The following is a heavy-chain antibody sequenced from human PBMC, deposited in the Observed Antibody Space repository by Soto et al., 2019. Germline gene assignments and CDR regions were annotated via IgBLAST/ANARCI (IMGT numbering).Heavy chain of an antibody. V-gene: IGHV3-23*01. D-gene: IGHD3-10*01. CDR1: GFTFSSYA. J-gene: IGHJ4*02. CDR2: ISGSGGST. Sequence: QPGGSLRLSCAASGFTFSSYAMSWVRQAPGKGLEWVSAISGSGGSTYYADSVKGRFTISRDNSKNTPYLQMNSLRAEDTAVYYCAKSYGSGSYPLLYYFDYWGQGTLVTVSS. CDR3: AKSYGSGSYPLLYYFDY.